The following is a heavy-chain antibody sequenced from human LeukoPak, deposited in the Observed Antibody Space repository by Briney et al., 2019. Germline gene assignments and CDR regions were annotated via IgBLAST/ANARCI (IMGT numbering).Heavy chain of an antibody. CDR1: GGAFSSYA. CDR3: ASLYYDILTGYRAYYMDV. J-gene: IGHJ6*03. V-gene: IGHV1-69*05. D-gene: IGHD3-9*01. Sequence: SVKVSCKASGGAFSSYAISWVRQAPGQGLEWMGRIIPIFGTANYAQKFQGRVTITTDESTSTAYMELSSLRSEDTAVYYCASLYYDILTGYRAYYMDVWGKGTTVTVSS. CDR2: IIPIFGTA.